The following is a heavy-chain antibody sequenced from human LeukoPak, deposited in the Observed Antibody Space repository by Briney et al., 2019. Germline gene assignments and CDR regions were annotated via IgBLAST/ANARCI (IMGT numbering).Heavy chain of an antibody. J-gene: IGHJ6*02. CDR2: LDPEDGET. D-gene: IGHD3-10*01. Sequence: ASVKVSCKVSGYTLTELSMHWVRQAPGKGLEWMGGLDPEDGETIYAQKFQGRVTMTEDTSTDTAYMELSSLRSEDTAVYYCATGEYYGSGSLDVWGQGTTVTVSS. CDR1: GYTLTELS. CDR3: ATGEYYGSGSLDV. V-gene: IGHV1-24*01.